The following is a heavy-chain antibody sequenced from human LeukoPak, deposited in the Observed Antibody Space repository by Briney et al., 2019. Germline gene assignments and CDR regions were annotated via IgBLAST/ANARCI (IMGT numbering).Heavy chain of an antibody. CDR3: ARYNVDTAMVYFDY. J-gene: IGHJ4*02. Sequence: SETLSLTCAVYGGSFSGYYWSWIRQPPGKGLEWIGEINHSGSTNYNPSLKSRVTLSVDTSKNQFSLKLSSVTAADTAVYYCARYNVDTAMVYFDYWGQGTLVTVSS. CDR1: GGSFSGYY. CDR2: INHSGST. D-gene: IGHD5-18*01. V-gene: IGHV4-34*01.